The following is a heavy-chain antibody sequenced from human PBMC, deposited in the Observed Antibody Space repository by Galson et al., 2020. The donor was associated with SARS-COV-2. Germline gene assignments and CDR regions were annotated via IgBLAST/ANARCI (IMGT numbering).Heavy chain of an antibody. V-gene: IGHV3-23*01. CDR1: GFTFDRYA. Sequence: GESLKISCAASGFTFDRYALAWVRQAPGKGLEWISSIRNNGVRTYFADSVRGRFAISRDYSKSTVFLQMNNLGAEDTAIYYCAKDQGSDYGDQLDFWGQGTLVTVSS. D-gene: IGHD4-17*01. J-gene: IGHJ4*02. CDR3: AKDQGSDYGDQLDF. CDR2: IRNNGVRT.